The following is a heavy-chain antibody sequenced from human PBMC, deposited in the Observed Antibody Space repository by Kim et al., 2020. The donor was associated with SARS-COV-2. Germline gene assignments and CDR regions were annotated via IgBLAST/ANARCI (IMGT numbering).Heavy chain of an antibody. CDR2: ISSTSAYI. Sequence: GGSLRLSCAASGFTFSTYSMNWVRQAPGKGLEWVSSISSTSAYIYYEDSVKGRFTISRDNAKDSLYLQMNSLRAEDTAVYYCARNLVPTTKTSGMDVWGQGTTVTVSS. D-gene: IGHD2-2*01. J-gene: IGHJ6*02. CDR3: ARNLVPTTKTSGMDV. V-gene: IGHV3-21*01. CDR1: GFTFSTYS.